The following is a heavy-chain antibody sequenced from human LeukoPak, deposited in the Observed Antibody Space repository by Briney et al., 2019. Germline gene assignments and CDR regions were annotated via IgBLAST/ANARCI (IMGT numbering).Heavy chain of an antibody. Sequence: PSETLSLTCTVSGGSISSGDYYWSWIRQPPGKGLEWIGYIYSSENTYYNPSLKSRVTISVDTSKNQFSLKLTSVTAADTAVYYCARDLVLWFGESTGPYYFDYWGQGTLVTVSS. CDR1: GGSISSGDYY. CDR3: ARDLVLWFGESTGPYYFDY. J-gene: IGHJ4*02. D-gene: IGHD3-10*01. CDR2: IYSSENT. V-gene: IGHV4-61*08.